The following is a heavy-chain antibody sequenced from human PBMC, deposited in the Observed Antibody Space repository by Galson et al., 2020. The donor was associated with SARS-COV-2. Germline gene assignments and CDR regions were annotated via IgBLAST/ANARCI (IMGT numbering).Heavy chain of an antibody. CDR3: AKDPDYYDTGAYDS. D-gene: IGHD3-22*01. CDR1: GFTFINYA. Sequence: GGSLRLSCAASGFTFINYAMTWVRQAPGKGLEWVSVIYSGGSTNYADSVRGRFTISRDNSKNTLYLQMNSLRAEDTAVYYCAKDPDYYDTGAYDSWGQGTLVTVSS. V-gene: IGHV3-23*03. CDR2: IYSGGST. J-gene: IGHJ5*01.